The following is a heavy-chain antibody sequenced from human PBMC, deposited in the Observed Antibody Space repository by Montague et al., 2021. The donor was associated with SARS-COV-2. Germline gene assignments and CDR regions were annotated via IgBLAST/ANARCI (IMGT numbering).Heavy chain of an antibody. V-gene: IGHV4-39*01. CDR1: GGSISSSSYY. J-gene: IGHJ4*02. CDR2: IYYSGST. Sequence: SETLSLTCTVSGGSISSSSYYWGWIRQPPGKGLEWIGSIYYSGSTYYTPSLKIRVTISVDTSKNQFSLKLSSVTAADTAVYYCASKASRGISIFGVVTASYYFDYWGQGTLVTVSS. D-gene: IGHD3-3*01. CDR3: ASKASRGISIFGVVTASYYFDY.